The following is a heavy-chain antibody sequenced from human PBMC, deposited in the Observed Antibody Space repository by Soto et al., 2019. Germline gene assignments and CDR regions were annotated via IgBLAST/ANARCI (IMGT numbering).Heavy chain of an antibody. D-gene: IGHD3-9*01. CDR3: ARDSIESDLTGYYGLVMDV. Sequence: GGSLRLSCAASGFTFSSYGMHWVRQAPGKGLEWVAVIWYDGSNKYYADSVKGRFTISRDNSKNTLYLQMNSLRAEDTAVYYCARDSIESDLTGYYGLVMDVWGQGTTVTVSS. V-gene: IGHV3-33*01. CDR2: IWYDGSNK. J-gene: IGHJ6*02. CDR1: GFTFSSYG.